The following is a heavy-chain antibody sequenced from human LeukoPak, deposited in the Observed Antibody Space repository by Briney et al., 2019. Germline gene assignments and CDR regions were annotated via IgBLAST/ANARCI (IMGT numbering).Heavy chain of an antibody. CDR2: IIPIFGTA. D-gene: IGHD3-22*01. CDR1: GGTFSSYA. J-gene: IGHJ4*02. CDR3: AVTYYYDSSGYSYFDY. Sequence: SVKVSCKASGGTFSSYAISWVRQAPGQGLEWMGGIIPIFGTANYAQKFQGRVTITTDESMSTAYMELSSLRSEDTAVYYCAVTYYYDSSGYSYFDYWGQGTLVTVSS. V-gene: IGHV1-69*05.